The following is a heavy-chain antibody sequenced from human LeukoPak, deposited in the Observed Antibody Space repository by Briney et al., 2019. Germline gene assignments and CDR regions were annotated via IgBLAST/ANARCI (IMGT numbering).Heavy chain of an antibody. Sequence: PGGSLRPSCAASGFTFSSYWMHWVRQAPGKGLVWVSRINSDGSSTSYADSVEGRFTISRDNAKNTLYLQMNSLRAEDTAVYYCAIANGYLGYNWFDPWGQGTLVTVSS. V-gene: IGHV3-74*01. CDR3: AIANGYLGYNWFDP. CDR1: GFTFSSYW. D-gene: IGHD6-13*01. J-gene: IGHJ5*02. CDR2: INSDGSST.